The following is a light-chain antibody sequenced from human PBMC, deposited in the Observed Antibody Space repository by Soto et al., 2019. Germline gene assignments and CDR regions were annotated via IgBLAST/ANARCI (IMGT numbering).Light chain of an antibody. CDR2: AAS. J-gene: IGKJ1*01. V-gene: IGKV1-39*01. CDR3: QQSYSSPPA. Sequence: EIQMTQSPSSLCASVGDRVTITCGASQSISSWLNWYQQKPGKAPKLLIYAASSLQSGVPSRFRGSGSGTDVTLTISSLKSEDCSTYYCQQSYSSPPAFGQGTKVDIK. CDR1: QSISSW.